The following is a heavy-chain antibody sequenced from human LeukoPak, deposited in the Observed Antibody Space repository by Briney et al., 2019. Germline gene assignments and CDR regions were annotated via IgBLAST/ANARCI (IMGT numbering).Heavy chain of an antibody. CDR3: ARQPNVGDTFGAFDI. V-gene: IGHV1-2*02. CDR1: GYTFTGYY. J-gene: IGHJ3*02. Sequence: ASVKVSCTASGYTFTGYYMHWGRQAPGQGLERMGWINPNSGGTNYAQKFQGSVTMTRETSTSTAYMELSRLRADDTAVYYCARQPNVGDTFGAFDIWGQGTMVTVSS. CDR2: INPNSGGT. D-gene: IGHD3-16*01.